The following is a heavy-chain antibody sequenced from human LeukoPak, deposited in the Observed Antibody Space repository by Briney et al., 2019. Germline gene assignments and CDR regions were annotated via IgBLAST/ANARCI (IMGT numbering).Heavy chain of an antibody. D-gene: IGHD6-6*01. CDR1: GFTFSSYA. CDR2: ISGSGGST. Sequence: GGSLRLSCAASGFTFSSYAMRWVRQAPGKGLEWVSAISGSGGSTYYADSVKGRFTISRDNSKNTLYLQMNSLRAEDTAVYYCAKGARIAARPRNWFDPWGQGTLVTVSS. V-gene: IGHV3-23*01. CDR3: AKGARIAARPRNWFDP. J-gene: IGHJ5*02.